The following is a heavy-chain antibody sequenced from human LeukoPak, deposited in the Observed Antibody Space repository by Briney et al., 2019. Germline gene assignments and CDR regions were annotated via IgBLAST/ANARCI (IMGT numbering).Heavy chain of an antibody. J-gene: IGHJ4*02. CDR2: IYYSGST. V-gene: IGHV4-39*07. CDR3: ARRPMYYDILTGYYRVFDY. CDR1: GGSISSSSYY. Sequence: PSETLSLTCTVSGGSISSSSYYWGWIRQPPGKGLEWIGSIYYSGSTYYNPSLKSRVTISVDTSKNQFSLKLSSVTAADTAVYYCARRPMYYDILTGYYRVFDYWGQGTLVTVSS. D-gene: IGHD3-9*01.